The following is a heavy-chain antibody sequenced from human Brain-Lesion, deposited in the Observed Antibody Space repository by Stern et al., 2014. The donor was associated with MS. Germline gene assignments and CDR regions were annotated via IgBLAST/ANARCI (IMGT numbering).Heavy chain of an antibody. V-gene: IGHV4-30-2*01. CDR3: ARGRSRVHPPLDP. CDR1: GYSITSAAFS. D-gene: IGHD2-2*01. Sequence: QMQLQESGSGLVKPSPTLSLTCSVSGYSITSAAFSWTWNRQAPGKGLEWIGYMNYGGSPLQHPFPRSRVIISVNTIQKHSSLTMNSVTAADTAVYYCARGRSRVHPPLDPWGQGTLVTVSS. J-gene: IGHJ5*02. CDR2: MNYGGSP.